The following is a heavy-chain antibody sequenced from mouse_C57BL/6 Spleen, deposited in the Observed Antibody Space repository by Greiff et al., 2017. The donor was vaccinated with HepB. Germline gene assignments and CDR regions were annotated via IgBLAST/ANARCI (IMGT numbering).Heavy chain of an antibody. CDR1: GYTFTSYW. CDR3: ARGESSGYWFAY. D-gene: IGHD3-2*02. J-gene: IGHJ3*01. V-gene: IGHV1-55*01. CDR2: IYPGSGST. Sequence: QVQLQQPGAELVKPGASVKMSCKASGYTFTSYWITWVKQRPGQGLEWIGDIYPGSGSTNYNGKFKSKATLTVDTSSSTAYMQLSSLTSEDSAVYYCARGESSGYWFAYWGQGTLVTVSA.